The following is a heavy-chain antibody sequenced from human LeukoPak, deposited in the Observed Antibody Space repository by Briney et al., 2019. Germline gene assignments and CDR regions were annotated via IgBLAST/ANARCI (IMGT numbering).Heavy chain of an antibody. Sequence: PGGSLRLSCGVSGVTFSSYEMSWVRQVPGKGLEWVSYISSSGRTTYYADSVKDRFTISRDNGKSSLYLQLNSLRPEDTAVYYRAGTRSSSAGFDYWGQGTLVTVSS. V-gene: IGHV3-48*03. J-gene: IGHJ4*02. CDR2: ISSSGRTT. CDR1: GVTFSSYE. CDR3: AGTRSSSAGFDY. D-gene: IGHD6-6*01.